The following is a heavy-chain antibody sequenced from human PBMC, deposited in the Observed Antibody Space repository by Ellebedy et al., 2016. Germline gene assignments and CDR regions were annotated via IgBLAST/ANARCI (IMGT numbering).Heavy chain of an antibody. CDR2: IYYSGST. CDR3: ARVRYDILTGRAPFDY. V-gene: IGHV4-59*01. CDR1: GASISSYY. J-gene: IGHJ4*02. Sequence: SETLSLTXTVPGASISSYYWSWIRQPPGKGLEWIGYIYYSGSTNYNPSLKSRVTISVDTSKNQFSLKLSSVTAADTAVYYCARVRYDILTGRAPFDYWGQGTLVTVSS. D-gene: IGHD3-9*01.